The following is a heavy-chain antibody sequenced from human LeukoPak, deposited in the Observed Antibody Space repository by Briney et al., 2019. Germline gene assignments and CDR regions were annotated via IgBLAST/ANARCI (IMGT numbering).Heavy chain of an antibody. CDR2: INLGGSAK. CDR1: GFAFSDYW. V-gene: IGHV3-7*01. J-gene: IGHJ4*02. Sequence: GGSLRLSCSASGFAFSDYWMNWVRQAPRKGPEWVANINLGGSAKLYVDSVKGRCTISRDNAKNSLYLQMNSLRVEDTAVYYCAAWGLHNYWGQGTLVTVSS. CDR3: AAWGLHNY. D-gene: IGHD7-27*01.